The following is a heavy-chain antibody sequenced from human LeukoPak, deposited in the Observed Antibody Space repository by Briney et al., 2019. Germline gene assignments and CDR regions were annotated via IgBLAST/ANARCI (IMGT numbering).Heavy chain of an antibody. D-gene: IGHD3-9*01. Sequence: VSGPTLVKPTQTLTPTCTFSGFSLSSSGVGVGWIRQPPRKALEWLALLYGDGAKRYSPSLKSRLTITKDTSKNQVVLSMTNMDPVDTATYSCSHAPFDILTGYYFDYWGQGTLVTVSS. CDR2: LYGDGAK. J-gene: IGHJ4*02. CDR1: GFSLSSSGVG. V-gene: IGHV2-5*02. CDR3: SHAPFDILTGYYFDY.